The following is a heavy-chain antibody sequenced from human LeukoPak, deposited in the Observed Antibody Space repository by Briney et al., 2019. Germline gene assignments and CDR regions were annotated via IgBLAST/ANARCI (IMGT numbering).Heavy chain of an antibody. CDR2: IYYSGST. Sequence: PSETLSLTCTVSGGSVSSGSYYWSWIRQPPGKGLEWIGYIYYSGSTKYNPSLKSRVTISGDTSKNQFSLKLSSVTAADTAVYYYATTPARGQYFDYWGQGTLVTVSS. CDR1: GGSVSSGSYY. CDR3: ATTPARGQYFDY. V-gene: IGHV4-61*01. J-gene: IGHJ4*02. D-gene: IGHD1-26*01.